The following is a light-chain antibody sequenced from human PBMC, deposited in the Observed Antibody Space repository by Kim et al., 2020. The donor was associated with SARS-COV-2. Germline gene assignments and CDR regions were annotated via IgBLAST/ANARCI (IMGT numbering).Light chain of an antibody. Sequence: SSELTQDPTVSLNFTRLDRSNIKRARLPCYSSSWYQQKPGQAPVLVIYGKNNRPSGIPDRFSGSSSGNTASLTITGAQAEDEADYYCNSRDSSGNHLVFG. J-gene: IGLJ3*02. CDR1: RLPCYS. CDR2: GKN. CDR3: NSRDSSGNHLV. V-gene: IGLV3-19*01.